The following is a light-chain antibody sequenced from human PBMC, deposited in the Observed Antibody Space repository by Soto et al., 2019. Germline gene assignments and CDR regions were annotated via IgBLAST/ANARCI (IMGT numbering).Light chain of an antibody. V-gene: IGLV1-44*01. CDR3: TTWDDRLSGVV. CDR1: SSNIGGNT. CDR2: SDH. Sequence: QSVLTQPPSASGTPGQRVTISCSGSSSNIGGNTVNWYLHLPGASPKLLIYSDHQRPSGVPDRFSGSKSGSSVSLAISGLQSDDAADYYCTTWDDRLSGVVFGGGTKLTVL. J-gene: IGLJ3*02.